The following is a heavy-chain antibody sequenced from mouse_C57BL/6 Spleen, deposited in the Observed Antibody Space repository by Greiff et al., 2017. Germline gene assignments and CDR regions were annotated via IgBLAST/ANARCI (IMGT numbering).Heavy chain of an antibody. V-gene: IGHV1-64*01. CDR1: GYTFTSYW. Sequence: VQLQQPGAELVKPGASVKLSCKASGYTFTSYWMHWVKQRPGQGLEWIGMIHPNSGSTNYNEKFKSKATLTVDKSSSTAYMQLSSLTSEDSACYYCARSGDYDGAMDYWGQGTSVTVSS. CDR3: ARSGDYDGAMDY. D-gene: IGHD2-4*01. CDR2: IHPNSGST. J-gene: IGHJ4*01.